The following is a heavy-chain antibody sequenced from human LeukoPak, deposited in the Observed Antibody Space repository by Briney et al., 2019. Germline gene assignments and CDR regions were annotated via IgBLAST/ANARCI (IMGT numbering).Heavy chain of an antibody. J-gene: IGHJ4*02. CDR2: MNPNSGNT. D-gene: IGHD3-10*01. CDR3: ARSSGGATRAGFDY. V-gene: IGHV1-8*01. Sequence: ASVKVSCKASGYTFTSYDINWVRQATGQGLEWMGWMNPNSGNTGYAQKFQGRITMTRNTAISTAYMELSSLRSEDTAVYYCARSSGGATRAGFDYWGQGTLVTVSS. CDR1: GYTFTSYD.